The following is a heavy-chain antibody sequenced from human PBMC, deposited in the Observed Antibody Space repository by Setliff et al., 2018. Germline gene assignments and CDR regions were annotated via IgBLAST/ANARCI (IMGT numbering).Heavy chain of an antibody. Sequence: GGSLRLSCAASGFNFNRYAMNWVRQTPGKGLEWVSYISATSANIQYADSVRGRFTVSRDNARNSLYLQMNSLRGDDTAVYYCASDPSYGSSLYYSIDVWGKGTSVTVSS. J-gene: IGHJ6*03. CDR3: ASDPSYGSSLYYSIDV. V-gene: IGHV3-48*01. D-gene: IGHD6-19*01. CDR1: GFNFNRYA. CDR2: ISATSANI.